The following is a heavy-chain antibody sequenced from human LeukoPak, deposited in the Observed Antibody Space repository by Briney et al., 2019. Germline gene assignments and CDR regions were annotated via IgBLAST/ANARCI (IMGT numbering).Heavy chain of an antibody. CDR3: ARDTHIAVAGITYYFDY. J-gene: IGHJ4*02. D-gene: IGHD6-19*01. CDR2: ISGSGGST. V-gene: IGHV3-23*01. CDR1: GFTFSSYG. Sequence: GGSLRLSCAASGFTFSSYGMSWVRQAPGKGLEWVSAISGSGGSTYYADSVKGRFTISRDNSKNTLYLQMNSLRAEDTAVYYCARDTHIAVAGITYYFDYWGQGTLVTVSS.